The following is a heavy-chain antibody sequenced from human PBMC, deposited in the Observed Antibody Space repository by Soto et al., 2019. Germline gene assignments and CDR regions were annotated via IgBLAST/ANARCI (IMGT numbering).Heavy chain of an antibody. V-gene: IGHV3-48*02. D-gene: IGHD3-3*01. CDR1: GFTFSSYS. CDR3: ARKGVAFDY. J-gene: IGHJ4*02. CDR2: ISTTSSSI. Sequence: EVQLVQSGGGLVQPGGSLRLSCAASGFTFSSYSMNWVRQAPGKGLEWISYISTTSSSIYYADSVKGRFTISRDNAKNSLFRQMNSLRDEDTAVYYCARKGVAFDYWGQGALVTVSS.